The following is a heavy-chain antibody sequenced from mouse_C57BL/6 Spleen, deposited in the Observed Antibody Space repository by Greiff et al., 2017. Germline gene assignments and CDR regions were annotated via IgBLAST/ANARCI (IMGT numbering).Heavy chain of an antibody. CDR1: GYTFTDYY. V-gene: IGHV1-26*01. D-gene: IGHD1-1*01. CDR3: ARWMTTVPFAD. J-gene: IGHJ3*01. CDR2: INPNNGGT. Sequence: VQLQQSGPELVKPGASVKISCKASGYTFTDYYMNWVKQSHGKSLEWIGDINPNNGGTSYNQKFKGQATLTVDTSSSTAYMELRSLSSDYSAVYYCARWMTTVPFADGDQGTLVTVSA.